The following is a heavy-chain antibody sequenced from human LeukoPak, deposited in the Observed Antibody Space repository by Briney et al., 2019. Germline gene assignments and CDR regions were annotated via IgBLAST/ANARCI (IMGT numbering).Heavy chain of an antibody. J-gene: IGHJ4*02. CDR2: ISAYNGNT. D-gene: IGHD1-26*01. CDR3: ARDQYSGSSPSFDY. V-gene: IGHV1-18*01. Sequence: ATVKVSCKASGYTFTSYGISWVRQAPGQGLEWMGWISAYNGNTNYAQKLQGRVTMTTDTSTSTAYMELRSLRSDDTAVYYCARDQYSGSSPSFDYWGQGTLVTVSS. CDR1: GYTFTSYG.